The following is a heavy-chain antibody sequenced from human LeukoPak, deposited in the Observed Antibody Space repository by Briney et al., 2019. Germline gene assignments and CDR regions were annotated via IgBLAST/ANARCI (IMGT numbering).Heavy chain of an antibody. CDR2: IYPGDSDT. Sequence: GESLKISCKGSGYSFTSYWIGWVRQMPGKGLEWIVIIYPGDSDTRYSPSFQGQVTISADKSISTAYLQWSSLKASDTAMYYCARRAIAARSNWFDPWGQGTLVTVSS. J-gene: IGHJ5*02. CDR3: ARRAIAARSNWFDP. D-gene: IGHD6-6*01. V-gene: IGHV5-51*01. CDR1: GYSFTSYW.